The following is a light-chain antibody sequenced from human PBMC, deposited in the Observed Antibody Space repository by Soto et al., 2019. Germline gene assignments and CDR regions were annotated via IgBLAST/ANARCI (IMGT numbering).Light chain of an antibody. Sequence: QSVLTQPPSASGTPGQRVTISCSGSSSNIGGNPVNWYQHLPGMAPKLLIYSSDQRPSGVPDRFSGSTSGTSASLAISGLQSEDEADYCCATWDDSLNVYVFGPGTKVTVL. CDR3: ATWDDSLNVYV. V-gene: IGLV1-44*01. CDR2: SSD. CDR1: SSNIGGNP. J-gene: IGLJ1*01.